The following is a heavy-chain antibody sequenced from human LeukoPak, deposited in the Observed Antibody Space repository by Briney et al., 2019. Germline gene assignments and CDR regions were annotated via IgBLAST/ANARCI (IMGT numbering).Heavy chain of an antibody. CDR1: GFTVSSNY. J-gene: IGHJ4*02. Sequence: GGSLRLSCAASGFTVSSNYMSWVRRAPGKGLEWVAVIWYDGSNKYYADSVKGRFTISRDNSKNTLYLQMNSLRAEDTAVYYCARGQEGVDYWGQGTLVTVSS. CDR3: ARGQEGVDY. CDR2: IWYDGSNK. V-gene: IGHV3-33*08.